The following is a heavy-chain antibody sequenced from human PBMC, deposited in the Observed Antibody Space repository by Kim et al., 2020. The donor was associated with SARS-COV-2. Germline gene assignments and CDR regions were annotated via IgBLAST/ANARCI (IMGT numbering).Heavy chain of an antibody. Sequence: ASVKVSCKASGYTFTSYAMNWVRQAPGQGLEWMGWINTNTGNPTYAQGFTGRFVFSLDTSVSTAYLQISSLKAEDTAVYYCARDLGVARITMVRGVNGLDYWGQGTLVTVSS. D-gene: IGHD3-10*01. CDR2: INTNTGNP. CDR3: ARDLGVARITMVRGVNGLDY. V-gene: IGHV7-4-1*02. J-gene: IGHJ4*02. CDR1: GYTFTSYA.